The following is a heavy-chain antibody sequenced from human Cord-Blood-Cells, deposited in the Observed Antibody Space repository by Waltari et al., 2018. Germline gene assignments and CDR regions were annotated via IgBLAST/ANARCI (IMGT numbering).Heavy chain of an antibody. CDR2: IYSGGST. CDR3: ARDPTGYDAFDI. Sequence: EVQLVETGGGLIQPGGSLRLSCAAPGFTIRSNYMSRVRQAPGKGLGWVSVIYSGGSTYYADSVKGRFTISRDNSKNTLYLQMNSLRAEDTAVYYCARDPTGYDAFDIWGQGTMVTVFS. D-gene: IGHD3-9*01. V-gene: IGHV3-53*02. J-gene: IGHJ3*02. CDR1: GFTIRSNY.